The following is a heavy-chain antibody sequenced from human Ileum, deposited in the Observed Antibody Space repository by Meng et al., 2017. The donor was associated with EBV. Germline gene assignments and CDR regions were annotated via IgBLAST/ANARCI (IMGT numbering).Heavy chain of an antibody. J-gene: IGHJ4*02. CDR1: GGSVRSAHSF. CDR2: MSYSGST. V-gene: IGHV4-61*01. D-gene: IGHD1-26*01. Sequence: VQLQGPGPGLVKPSETLSLTCTVSGGSVRSAHSFWTWIRQPPGKGLEWIGYMSYSGSTNYSPPLESRVTISVDTSKNQFSLKLSSVTAADTAVYYCAGDPHSGSPHWGQGTLVTVSS. CDR3: AGDPHSGSPH.